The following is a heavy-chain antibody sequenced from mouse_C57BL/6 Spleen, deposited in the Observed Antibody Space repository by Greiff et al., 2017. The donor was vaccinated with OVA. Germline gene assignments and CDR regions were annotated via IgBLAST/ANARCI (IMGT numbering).Heavy chain of an antibody. V-gene: IGHV1-26*01. J-gene: IGHJ2*01. CDR1: GYTFTDYY. D-gene: IGHD1-1*01. CDR3: ARRLMGYYGFDY. Sequence: EVKLQQSGPELVKPGASVKISCKASGYTFTDYYMNWVKQSHGKSLEWIGDINPNNGGTSYNQKFKGKATLTVDKSSSTAYMELRSLTSEDSAVYYCARRLMGYYGFDYWGQGTTLTVSS. CDR2: INPNNGGT.